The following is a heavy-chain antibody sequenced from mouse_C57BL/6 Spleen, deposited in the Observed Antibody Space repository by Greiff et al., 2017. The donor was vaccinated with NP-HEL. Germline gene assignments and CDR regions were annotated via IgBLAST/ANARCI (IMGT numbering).Heavy chain of an antibody. CDR1: GYTFTSYW. CDR3: ARDGFTTVVANYAMDY. Sequence: QVQLQQSGAELAKPGASVKLSCKASGYTFTSYWMHWVKQRPGQGLEWIGYINPSSGYTKYNQKFKDKATLTADKSSSTAYMQLGSLTYEGFAVYYCARDGFTTVVANYAMDYWGQGTPVTVSS. D-gene: IGHD1-1*01. V-gene: IGHV1-7*01. CDR2: INPSSGYT. J-gene: IGHJ4*01.